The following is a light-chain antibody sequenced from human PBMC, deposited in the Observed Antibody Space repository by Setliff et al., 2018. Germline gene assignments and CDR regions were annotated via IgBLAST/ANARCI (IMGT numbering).Light chain of an antibody. J-gene: IGLJ1*01. V-gene: IGLV2-14*01. Sequence: QSALTQPASVSGSPGQSITISCTGTSSDIGGYNYVSWYQQHPGKAPKFMIYGVSNRPSGVSNRFSGSKSGNTASLTISGLQAEDEADYYCSSYTSSGTDVFGSATKVTVL. CDR3: SSYTSSGTDV. CDR2: GVS. CDR1: SSDIGGYNY.